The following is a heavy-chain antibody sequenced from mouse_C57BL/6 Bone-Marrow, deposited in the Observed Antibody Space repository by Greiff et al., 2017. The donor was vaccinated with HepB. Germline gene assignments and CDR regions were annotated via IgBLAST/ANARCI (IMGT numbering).Heavy chain of an antibody. Sequence: EVNVVESGEGLVKPGGSLKLSCAASGFTFSSYAMSWVRQTPEKRLEWVAYISSGGDYIYYADTVKGRFTISRDNARNTLYQQMSSLKSEDTAMYYCTRGYDIYYYAMDYWGQGTSVTVSS. D-gene: IGHD2-3*01. V-gene: IGHV5-9-1*02. CDR1: GFTFSSYA. J-gene: IGHJ4*01. CDR2: ISSGGDYI. CDR3: TRGYDIYYYAMDY.